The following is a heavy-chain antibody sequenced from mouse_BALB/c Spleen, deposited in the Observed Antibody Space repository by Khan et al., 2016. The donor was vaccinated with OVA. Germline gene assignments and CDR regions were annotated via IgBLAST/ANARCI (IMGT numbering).Heavy chain of an antibody. V-gene: IGHV5-17*02. J-gene: IGHJ2*01. CDR3: ATSYYDGYYFDY. D-gene: IGHD1-1*01. CDR1: GFTFSSYG. CDR2: ISGDSSTI. Sequence: EVQGVESGGGLVQPGGSRKLSCAASGFTFSSYGMHWVRQAPEKGLEWVAYISGDSSTIYYPATVKGRFTISSDNPKNTLSLQMTSLMSEDTAMYYCATSYYDGYYFDYWGPGTTLTVSS.